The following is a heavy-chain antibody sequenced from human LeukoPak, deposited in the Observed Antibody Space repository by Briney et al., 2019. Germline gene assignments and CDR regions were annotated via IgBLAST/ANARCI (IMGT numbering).Heavy chain of an antibody. Sequence: GGSLRLSCAASGFTVSSNYMSWVCQAPGKGLEWVSVIYSGGSTYYADSVKGRFTSSRDNSKNTLYLQMNSLRAEDTAVYYCARDLSSGYYGYWGQGTLVTVSS. V-gene: IGHV3-66*01. CDR1: GFTVSSNY. J-gene: IGHJ4*02. CDR3: ARDLSSGYYGY. CDR2: IYSGGST. D-gene: IGHD3-22*01.